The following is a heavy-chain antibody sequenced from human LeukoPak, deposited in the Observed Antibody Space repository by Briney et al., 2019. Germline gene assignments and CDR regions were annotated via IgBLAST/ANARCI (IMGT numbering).Heavy chain of an antibody. J-gene: IGHJ4*02. Sequence: SVKVSCKASGGTFSSYAISWVRQAPGQGLEWMGRIIPIFGTANYAQKFQGRVTITMDESTSTAYMELSSLRSEDTAVYYCARDRCSGGSCSFDYWGQGTLVTVSS. V-gene: IGHV1-69*05. CDR1: GGTFSSYA. CDR2: IIPIFGTA. CDR3: ARDRCSGGSCSFDY. D-gene: IGHD2-15*01.